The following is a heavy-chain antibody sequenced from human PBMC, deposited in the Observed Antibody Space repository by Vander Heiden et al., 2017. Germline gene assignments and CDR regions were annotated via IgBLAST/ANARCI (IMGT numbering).Heavy chain of an antibody. J-gene: IGHJ4*02. V-gene: IGHV3-33*01. CDR3: ARGRIAAAGVYYFDY. CDR1: GFTFSSYP. Sequence: QVQLEESGGGVVQPGRSLRLSCVVSGFTFSSYPMHWVRQAPGKGLEWLAVIWYDGSNIYYADSVKGRFTISRDDSKNTVNLEMNSLRAEDTAVYYCARGRIAAAGVYYFDYWGQGALVTVSS. CDR2: IWYDGSNI. D-gene: IGHD6-13*01.